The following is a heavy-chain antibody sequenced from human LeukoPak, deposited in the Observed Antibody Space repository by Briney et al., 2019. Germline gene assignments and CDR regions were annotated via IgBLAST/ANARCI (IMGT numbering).Heavy chain of an antibody. CDR1: GFTFSSYA. J-gene: IGHJ6*02. Sequence: GGSLRLSCAASGFTFSSYAMHWVRQAPGKGLEWVAVISYDGSNKYYADSMKGRFTISRDNSKNTLYLQMNSLRAEDTAVYYCARGVVPGPGYGMDVWGQGTTVTVSS. CDR3: ARGVVPGPGYGMDV. CDR2: ISYDGSNK. V-gene: IGHV3-30-3*01. D-gene: IGHD2-2*01.